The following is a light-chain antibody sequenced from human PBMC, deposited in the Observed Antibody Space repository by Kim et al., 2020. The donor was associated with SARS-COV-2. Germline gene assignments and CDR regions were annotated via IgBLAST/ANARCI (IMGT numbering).Light chain of an antibody. Sequence: EIVLTQSPATLSLSPGERATLSCRASQGVSSYLAWYQQKPGQAPRLLIYDASNRATGIPARFSGSGPGTDFTLTISSLEPEDFAVYYCQQRSNWQYTFGQGTKLEI. CDR1: QGVSSY. J-gene: IGKJ2*01. CDR3: QQRSNWQYT. CDR2: DAS. V-gene: IGKV3D-11*01.